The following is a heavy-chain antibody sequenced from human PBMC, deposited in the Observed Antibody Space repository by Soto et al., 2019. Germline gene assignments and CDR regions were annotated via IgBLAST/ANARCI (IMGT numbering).Heavy chain of an antibody. Sequence: SETLSLTCTVSGGYISSYYWSRILQPPGKGLEWIGYIYYSGSTNYNPSLKSRVTISVDTSKNQFSLKLSSVTAADTAVYYCARHGAIAVAAPNNWFDPWGQGTLVTVSS. CDR2: IYYSGST. CDR3: ARHGAIAVAAPNNWFDP. V-gene: IGHV4-59*08. J-gene: IGHJ5*02. CDR1: GGYISSYY. D-gene: IGHD6-19*01.